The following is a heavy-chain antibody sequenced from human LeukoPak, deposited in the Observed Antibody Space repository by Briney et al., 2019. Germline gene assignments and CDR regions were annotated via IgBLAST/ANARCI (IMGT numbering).Heavy chain of an antibody. Sequence: GGSLRLSCAASGLTFSSYAMSWVGQPQGRGLEWVSAISGSGTGTYYTDSVKGRFTISRDNSKNTLFLQMNSLRVEDTAVYYCAKGGVSSVYHAFDIWGQGTMVTVSS. CDR2: ISGSGTGT. D-gene: IGHD2-8*01. CDR1: GLTFSSYA. V-gene: IGHV3-23*01. CDR3: AKGGVSSVYHAFDI. J-gene: IGHJ3*02.